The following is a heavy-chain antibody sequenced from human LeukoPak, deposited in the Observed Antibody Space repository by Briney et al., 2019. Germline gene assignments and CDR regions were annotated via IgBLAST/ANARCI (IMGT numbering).Heavy chain of an antibody. CDR1: GYSISRGYY. J-gene: IGHJ4*02. Sequence: SETLSLTCAVSGYSISRGYYWALIRQPPGKGLEWIGTVYHTGSTYYNPSLDNRVTISVDTSKNEFSLNLKSVTAADTAVYYCARAGWIVTSGIDYWGQGALVTVSS. CDR2: VYHTGST. D-gene: IGHD2-2*03. V-gene: IGHV4-38-2*01. CDR3: ARAGWIVTSGIDY.